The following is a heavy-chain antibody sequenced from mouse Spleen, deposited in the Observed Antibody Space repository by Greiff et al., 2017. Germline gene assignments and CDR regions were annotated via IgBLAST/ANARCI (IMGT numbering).Heavy chain of an antibody. CDR3: ARGVGQGYFDV. D-gene: IGHD3-3*01. V-gene: IGHV3-6*01. CDR2: ISYDGSN. J-gene: IGHJ1*03. Sequence: EVQLQESGPGLVKPSQSLSLTCSVTGYSITSGYYWNWIRQFPGNKLEWMGYISYDGSNNYNPSLKNRISITRDTSKNQFFLKLNSVTTEDTATYYCARGVGQGYFDVWGTGTTVTVSS. CDR1: GYSITSGYY.